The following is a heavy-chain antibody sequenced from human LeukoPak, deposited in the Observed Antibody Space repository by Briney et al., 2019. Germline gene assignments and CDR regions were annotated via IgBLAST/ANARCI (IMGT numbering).Heavy chain of an antibody. V-gene: IGHV1-46*01. CDR2: INPSGGST. Sequence: GASVKVSCKASGYTFTSYYMHWVRQAPGQGLEWMGIINPSGGSTSYAQKFQGRVTMTRDTSTSTVYMELSSLRSGDTAVYYCARDRYFDWSDNWFDPWGQGTLVTVSS. CDR3: ARDRYFDWSDNWFDP. J-gene: IGHJ5*02. CDR1: GYTFTSYY. D-gene: IGHD3-9*01.